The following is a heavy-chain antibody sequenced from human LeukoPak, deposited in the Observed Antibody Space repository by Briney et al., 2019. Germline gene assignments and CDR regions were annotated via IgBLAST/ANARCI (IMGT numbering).Heavy chain of an antibody. D-gene: IGHD2-15*01. J-gene: IGHJ1*01. CDR1: GFTFSSYE. V-gene: IGHV3-48*03. Sequence: GGSLRLSCVASGFTFSSYEMYRVRQPPGKELEWVAYISTSGSPTIYAASVKGRFTMSRDNAKNSLYLEMNSLRAEDTAVYYCVRDGGCTAGSCSQYFQHWGQGTLVTVSS. CDR3: VRDGGCTAGSCSQYFQH. CDR2: ISTSGSPT.